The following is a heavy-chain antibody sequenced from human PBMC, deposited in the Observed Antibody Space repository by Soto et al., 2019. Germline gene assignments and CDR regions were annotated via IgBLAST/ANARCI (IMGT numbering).Heavy chain of an antibody. CDR2: ISYDGSNK. Sequence: GGSLRLSCAASGFTFSSYGMHWARQAPGKGLEWVAVISYDGSNKYYADSVKGRFTIYRDNSKNTLYLQMNSLRAEDTAVYYCAKDAKMYSSSPDYWGQGNLVTVSS. CDR1: GFTFSSYG. J-gene: IGHJ4*02. D-gene: IGHD6-6*01. CDR3: AKDAKMYSSSPDY. V-gene: IGHV3-30*18.